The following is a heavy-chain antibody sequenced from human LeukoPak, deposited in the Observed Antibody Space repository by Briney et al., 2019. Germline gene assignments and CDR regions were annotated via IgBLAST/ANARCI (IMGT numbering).Heavy chain of an antibody. J-gene: IGHJ4*02. CDR2: MSTYNGNT. V-gene: IGHV1-18*01. Sequence: ASVKVSCKASGYXFTSYDISWVRQAPGQGLEWMGGMSTYNGNTHYAQKLQGRVTMTTDTSTRTAYMELRSLRSDDTAVYYCARSSLAVAGSVFDYWGQGTLVTVSS. CDR3: ARSSLAVAGSVFDY. D-gene: IGHD6-19*01. CDR1: GYXFTSYD.